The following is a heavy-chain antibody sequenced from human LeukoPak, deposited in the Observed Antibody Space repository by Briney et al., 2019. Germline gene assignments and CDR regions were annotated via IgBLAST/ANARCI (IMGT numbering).Heavy chain of an antibody. D-gene: IGHD3-22*01. CDR2: ISYDGSNK. CDR3: ATAPGYYDSSGYYYPY. CDR1: GFTFSSYA. Sequence: PGGSLRLSCAASGFTFSSYAMHWVRQAPGKGLEWVAVISYDGSNKYYADSVKGRFTISRDNSKNTLYLQMNSLRAEDTAVYYCATAPGYYDSSGYYYPYWGQGTLVTVSS. J-gene: IGHJ4*02. V-gene: IGHV3-30-3*01.